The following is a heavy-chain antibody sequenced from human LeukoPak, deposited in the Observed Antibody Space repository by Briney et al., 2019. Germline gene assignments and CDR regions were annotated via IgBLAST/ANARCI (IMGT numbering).Heavy chain of an antibody. CDR3: ARPYTTGWYGAFNI. CDR2: VYASGTT. Sequence: SETPSLTCTVSGDSISNYYWSRIRQPPGKGLEWIGYVYASGTTSYNPSLKSRVSISVDTSKKQFSLNLRFVTAADTAVYYCARPYTTGWYGAFNIWGQGAMVTVSS. D-gene: IGHD6-19*01. V-gene: IGHV4-4*09. J-gene: IGHJ3*02. CDR1: GDSISNYY.